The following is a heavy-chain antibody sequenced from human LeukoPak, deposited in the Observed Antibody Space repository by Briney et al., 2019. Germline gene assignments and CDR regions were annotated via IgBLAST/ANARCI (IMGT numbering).Heavy chain of an antibody. V-gene: IGHV4-59*11. CDR2: IYHGGRT. CDR1: GGSTSSHY. CDR3: AREVTVAGTFEFYMDV. D-gene: IGHD6-19*01. J-gene: IGHJ6*03. Sequence: SETLSLTCSVSGGSTSSHYWTWVRQPPGQALEFIGYIYHGGRTKYYPYLKSRVTMIMDTSKNQFSLRLNSVSAADTAVYYCAREVTVAGTFEFYMDVWGKGTTVTVSS.